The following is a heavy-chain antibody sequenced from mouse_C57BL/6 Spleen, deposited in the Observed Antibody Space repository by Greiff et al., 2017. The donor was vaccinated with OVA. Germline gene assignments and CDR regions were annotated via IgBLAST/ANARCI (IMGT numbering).Heavy chain of an antibody. CDR3: TRSEYYGFYAMDY. V-gene: IGHV1-15*01. Sequence: VKLQESGAELVRPGASVTLSCKASGDNFTDYEMHWVKQTPVHGLEWIGAIDPETGGTAYNQKFKGKAILTADKASSTAYMELRSLTSEDSAVYYCTRSEYYGFYAMDYWGQGTSVTVSS. CDR2: IDPETGGT. D-gene: IGHD1-1*01. CDR1: GDNFTDYE. J-gene: IGHJ4*01.